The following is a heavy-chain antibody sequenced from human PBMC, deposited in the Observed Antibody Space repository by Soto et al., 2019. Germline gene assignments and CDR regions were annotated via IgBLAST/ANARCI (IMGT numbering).Heavy chain of an antibody. CDR2: INQDGNED. CDR3: ARTGDGHHDFLDY. D-gene: IGHD1-1*01. Sequence: LRLSCAASGFTFSSYWMNWVRQAPGKGLEWVANINQDGNEDNLLDSVKGRFTISRDNAKNSLFLQMNSLRVDDTAVYYCARTGDGHHDFLDYWGQGALVTVSS. V-gene: IGHV3-7*01. J-gene: IGHJ4*02. CDR1: GFTFSSYW.